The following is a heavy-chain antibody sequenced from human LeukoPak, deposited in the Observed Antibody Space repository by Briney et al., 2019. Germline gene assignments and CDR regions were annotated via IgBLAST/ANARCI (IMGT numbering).Heavy chain of an antibody. CDR2: ISSGSSFI. CDR1: GFTFSGYS. CDR3: ARDQWGARGFDP. J-gene: IGHJ5*02. Sequence: GGSLRLSCAASGFTFSGYSMNWVRQAPGKGLVWVSSISSGSSFIYYADSVRGRFTVSRDNAKNSLYLQMNSLRAEDTAFEYCARDQWGARGFDPWGQGTLVTVSS. D-gene: IGHD1-26*01. V-gene: IGHV3-21*04.